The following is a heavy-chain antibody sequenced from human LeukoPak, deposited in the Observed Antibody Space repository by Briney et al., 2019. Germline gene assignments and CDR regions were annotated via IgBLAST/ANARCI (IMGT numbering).Heavy chain of an antibody. CDR2: VSDTGADT. J-gene: IGHJ4*02. Sequence: GGSLRLSCAASGFTFSTFAMNWVRQAPGMGLEWVSYVSDTGADTYYADSVRGRFTISRDNSNNTLYLQMSGLRAEDTAIYYCAKDLMPHSSGSVFDFWGPGNLVTVSS. CDR1: GFTFSTFA. CDR3: AKDLMPHSSGSVFDF. D-gene: IGHD3-22*01. V-gene: IGHV3-23*01.